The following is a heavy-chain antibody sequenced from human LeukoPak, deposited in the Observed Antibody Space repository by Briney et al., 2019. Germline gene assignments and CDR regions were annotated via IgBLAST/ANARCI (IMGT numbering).Heavy chain of an antibody. D-gene: IGHD2-21*02. CDR2: VFYSGGT. CDR3: ARHMSVTYDAFDL. V-gene: IGHV4-59*08. J-gene: IGHJ3*01. CDR1: GGSTTGYF. Sequence: SETLSLTCTISGGSTTGYFWSWIRQPPGKGLEWIGFVFYSGGTLYNPSLDSRVTISVDTSKTQFSLELTSVTAADTAVYYCARHMSVTYDAFDLWGRGTMVTVSS.